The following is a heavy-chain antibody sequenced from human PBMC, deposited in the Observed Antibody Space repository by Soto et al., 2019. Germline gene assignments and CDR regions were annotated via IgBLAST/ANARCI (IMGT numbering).Heavy chain of an antibody. V-gene: IGHV1-69*12. CDR3: ARDRGPSSGYYPYKFDP. J-gene: IGHJ5*02. CDR2: IIPIFGTA. D-gene: IGHD3-22*01. CDR1: GGTFSSYA. Sequence: QVQLVQSGAEVKKPGSSVKVSCKASGGTFSSYAITWVRQAPGQGLEWMGGIIPIFGTANYAQKFQGRVTNNADESTSTAYMELSSLRSEDTAVYYCARDRGPSSGYYPYKFDPWGQGTLVTVSS.